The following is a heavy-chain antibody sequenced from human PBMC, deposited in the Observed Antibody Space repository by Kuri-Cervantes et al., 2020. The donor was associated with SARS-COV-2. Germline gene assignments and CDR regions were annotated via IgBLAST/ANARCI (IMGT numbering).Heavy chain of an antibody. V-gene: IGHV1-2*02. Sequence: ASVKVSCKASGYTFTGYYMHWVRQAPGQGLEWMGWINPNSGGTNYAQKFQGRVTMTRDTSISTAYMELRSLRSDDTAVYYCAREVAAAGTVDYWGQGTLVTVSS. J-gene: IGHJ4*02. CDR3: AREVAAAGTVDY. CDR1: GYTFTGYY. CDR2: INPNSGGT. D-gene: IGHD6-13*01.